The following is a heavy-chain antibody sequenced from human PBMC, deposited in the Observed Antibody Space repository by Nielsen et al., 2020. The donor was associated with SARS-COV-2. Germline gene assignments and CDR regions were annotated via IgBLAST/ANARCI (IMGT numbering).Heavy chain of an antibody. Sequence: GESLKISCAASGFTFSNAWMSWVRQAPGKGLEWVGRIKSKTDGGTTDYAAPVKGRFTISRDDSKNTLYLQMNSLKTEDTAVYYCTTDPFGELSGGMDVWGQGTTVTVSS. D-gene: IGHD3-10*01. J-gene: IGHJ6*02. V-gene: IGHV3-15*01. CDR1: GFTFSNAW. CDR3: TTDPFGELSGGMDV. CDR2: IKSKTDGGTT.